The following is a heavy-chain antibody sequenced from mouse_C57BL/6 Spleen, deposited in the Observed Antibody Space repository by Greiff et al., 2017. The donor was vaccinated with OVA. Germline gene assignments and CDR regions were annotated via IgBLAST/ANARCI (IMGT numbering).Heavy chain of an antibody. J-gene: IGHJ1*03. CDR3: ARSESYWYFDV. CDR1: GYAFSSSW. V-gene: IGHV1-82*01. Sequence: QVQLQQSGPELVKPGASVKISCKASGYAFSSSWMNWVKQRPGKGLEWIGRIYPGDGDTNYNGKFKGKATLTADKSSSTAYMQLSSLTSEDSAVYFCARSESYWYFDVWGTGTTVTVSS. CDR2: IYPGDGDT.